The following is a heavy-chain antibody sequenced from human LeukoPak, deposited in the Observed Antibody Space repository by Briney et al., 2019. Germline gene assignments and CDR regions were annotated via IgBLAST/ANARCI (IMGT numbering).Heavy chain of an antibody. CDR1: GYSFTSYW. Sequence: GESLKISCKGSGYSFTSYWISWVRQMPGKGLEWMGIIYPGDSDTRYSPSFQGQVTISADKSISTAYLQWSSLKASDTAMYYCARHVGPYYYDSSGYFYPQAWGQGTLVTVSS. CDR2: IYPGDSDT. D-gene: IGHD3-22*01. V-gene: IGHV5-51*01. CDR3: ARHVGPYYYDSSGYFYPQA. J-gene: IGHJ5*02.